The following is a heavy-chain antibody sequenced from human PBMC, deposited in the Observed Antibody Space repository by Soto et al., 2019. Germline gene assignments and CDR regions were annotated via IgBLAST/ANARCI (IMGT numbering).Heavy chain of an antibody. CDR2: ISYDGNVA. Sequence: QVQLVESGGGVVQPGRSLRLSCAASGFTFSSYGMHWVRQAPGKGLEWVTVISYDGNVAYYADSVKGRFTISRDNSKNTLYLHMNSLRTEDTAMYYCAKEGPITNWYFAYWGQGTLVTVSS. CDR3: AKEGPITNWYFAY. J-gene: IGHJ4*02. V-gene: IGHV3-30*18. CDR1: GFTFSSYG. D-gene: IGHD1-1*01.